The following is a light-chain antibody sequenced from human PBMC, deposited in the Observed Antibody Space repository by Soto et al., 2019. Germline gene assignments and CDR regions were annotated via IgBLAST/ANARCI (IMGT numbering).Light chain of an antibody. CDR2: SAS. Sequence: DIVMTQSPDSLAVSLGERATINCKSSQSVFYRSRNAKQLAWYQQKPGQPPRLLIYSASTRESGVPDRFSRAGSETAFTRTISSLQADDVAVYFCQHYYTTPWTFGQGTRVEIK. V-gene: IGKV4-1*01. J-gene: IGKJ1*01. CDR3: QHYYTTPWT. CDR1: QSVFYRSRNAKQ.